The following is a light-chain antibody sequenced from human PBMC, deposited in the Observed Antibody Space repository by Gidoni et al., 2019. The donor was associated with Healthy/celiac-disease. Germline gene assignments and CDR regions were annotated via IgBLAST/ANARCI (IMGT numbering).Light chain of an antibody. V-gene: IGKV3-20*01. CDR2: GAS. CDR3: QQYGSSPIT. J-gene: IGKJ5*01. CDR1: QSVISSY. Sequence: ELVLTQSPGTLSLSPWERANLSCRASQSVISSYLAWYQHKPGQAPRLLIYGASSRATGIQDRFSGSGSGTDFTLTISRLEPEDLAVYYCQQYGSSPITFXQXTRLEIK.